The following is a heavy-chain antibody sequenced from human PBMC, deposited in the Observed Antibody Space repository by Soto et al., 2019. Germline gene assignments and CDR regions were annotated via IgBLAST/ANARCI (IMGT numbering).Heavy chain of an antibody. CDR1: GFTFSSYA. D-gene: IGHD1-7*01. V-gene: IGHV3-30-3*01. CDR3: ARDTGGGTSYFDY. J-gene: IGHJ4*02. CDR2: ISYDGSNK. Sequence: GGSLRLSCAASGFTFSSYAMHWVRQAPGKGLEWVAVISYDGSNKYYADSVKGRFTISRDNSKNTLYLQMNSLRAEDTAVYYCARDTGGGTSYFDYWGQGTLVTVSS.